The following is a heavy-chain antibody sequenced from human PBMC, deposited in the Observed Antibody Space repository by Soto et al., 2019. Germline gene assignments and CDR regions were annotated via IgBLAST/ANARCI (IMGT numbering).Heavy chain of an antibody. Sequence: QAPGKGLEWVAVISYDGSNKYYADSVKGRFTISRDNSKNTLYLQMNSLRAEDTAVYYCAKNFFRSGSYLNYWGQGTLVTVSS. CDR2: ISYDGSNK. J-gene: IGHJ4*02. D-gene: IGHD3-10*01. V-gene: IGHV3-30*18. CDR3: AKNFFRSGSYLNY.